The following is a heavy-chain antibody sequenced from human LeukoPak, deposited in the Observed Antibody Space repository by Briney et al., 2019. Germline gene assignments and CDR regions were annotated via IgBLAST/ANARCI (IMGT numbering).Heavy chain of an antibody. J-gene: IGHJ4*02. CDR3: AREGYSSSSRPRVEYYFDY. V-gene: IGHV4-61*01. CDR2: IYYSGST. CDR1: GGSVSSGSYY. Sequence: SETLSLTCTVSGGSVSSGSYYWSWIRQPPGKGLEWIGYIYYSGSTNYNPSLKSRVTISVDTSKNQFSLKLSSVTAADTAVYYCAREGYSSSSRPRVEYYFDYWGQGTLVTVSS. D-gene: IGHD6-6*01.